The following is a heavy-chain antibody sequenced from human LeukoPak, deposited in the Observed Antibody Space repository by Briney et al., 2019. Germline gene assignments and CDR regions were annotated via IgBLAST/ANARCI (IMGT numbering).Heavy chain of an antibody. D-gene: IGHD1/OR15-1a*01. CDR1: GYTFTSYA. CDR3: ARVNNSYYYYCMDV. V-gene: IGHV7-4-1*02. Sequence: ASVKVSCKASGYTFTSYAMNWVRQAPGQGLEWMGWTNTNTGNPTYAQGSTGRFVFSLDTSVSTAYLQISSLKAEDTAVYYCARVNNSYYYYCMDVWGQGTTLPVSS. J-gene: IGHJ6*02. CDR2: TNTNTGNP.